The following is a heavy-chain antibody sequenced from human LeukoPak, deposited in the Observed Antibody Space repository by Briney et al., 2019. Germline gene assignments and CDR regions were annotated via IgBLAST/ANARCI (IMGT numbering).Heavy chain of an antibody. Sequence: PGRSLRLSCAASGFTFDDYAMHWVRQAPGKGLEWVSGISWNSGSIGYADSVKGRFTISRDNAKNSLYLQMNSLRAEDMALYYCARGQIFGVVIIHDAFDIWGQGTMVTVSS. D-gene: IGHD3-3*01. V-gene: IGHV3-9*03. J-gene: IGHJ3*02. CDR1: GFTFDDYA. CDR3: ARGQIFGVVIIHDAFDI. CDR2: ISWNSGSI.